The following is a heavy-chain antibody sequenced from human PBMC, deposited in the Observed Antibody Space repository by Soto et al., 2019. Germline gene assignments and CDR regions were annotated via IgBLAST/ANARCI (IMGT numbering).Heavy chain of an antibody. V-gene: IGHV1-8*01. Sequence: QVQLVQSGAEVKKPGASVKVSCKASGYTFTSYDINWVRQATGQGLEWMGWMNPNSGNTGYAQKFQGRVTMTRNTSISTTYMELSSLRSEDTAVYYCATRYSSGWYAANWFDPWGQGTLVTVSS. D-gene: IGHD6-19*01. CDR2: MNPNSGNT. CDR3: ATRYSSGWYAANWFDP. CDR1: GYTFTSYD. J-gene: IGHJ5*02.